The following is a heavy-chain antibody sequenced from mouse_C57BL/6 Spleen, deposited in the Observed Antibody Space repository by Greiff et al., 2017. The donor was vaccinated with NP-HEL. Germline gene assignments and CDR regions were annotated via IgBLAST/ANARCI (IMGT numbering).Heavy chain of an antibody. V-gene: IGHV1-54*01. Sequence: QVHVKQSGAELVRPGTSVKVSCKASGYAFTNYLIEWVKQRPGQGLEWIGVINPGSGGTNYNEKFKGKATLTADKSSSTAYMQLSSLTSEDSAVYFCARDNYGPLYAMDYWGQGTSVTVSS. CDR2: INPGSGGT. CDR3: ARDNYGPLYAMDY. CDR1: GYAFTNYL. J-gene: IGHJ4*01. D-gene: IGHD1-1*01.